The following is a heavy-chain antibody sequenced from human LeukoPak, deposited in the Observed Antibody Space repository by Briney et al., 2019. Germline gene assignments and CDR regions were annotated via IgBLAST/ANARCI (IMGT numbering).Heavy chain of an antibody. CDR1: GGSFSGYY. CDR2: INHSGST. V-gene: IGHV4-34*01. CDR3: AREDNIFDY. J-gene: IGHJ4*02. D-gene: IGHD2-15*01. Sequence: PSETLSLTCAVYGGSFSGYYWSWIRQPPGKGLEWIGEINHSGSTNYNPSLKSRVTISVDTSKNQFSLKLSSVTAADTAVYYCAREDNIFDYWGQGTLVTVSS.